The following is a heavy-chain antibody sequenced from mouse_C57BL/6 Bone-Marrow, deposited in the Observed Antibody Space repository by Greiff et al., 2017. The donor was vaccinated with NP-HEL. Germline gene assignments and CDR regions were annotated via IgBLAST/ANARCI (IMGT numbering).Heavy chain of an antibody. V-gene: IGHV1-26*01. J-gene: IGHJ2*01. CDR2: INPNNGGT. D-gene: IGHD1-1*02. CDR3: ARVDMDYFDY. CDR1: GYTFTDYY. Sequence: EVQLQQSGPELVKPGASVKISCKASGYTFTDYYMNWVKQSHGKSLEWIGDINPNNGGTSYNQKFKGKATLTVDKSSSTAYMELRSLTSEDSAVYYCARVDMDYFDYWGQGTTLTVSS.